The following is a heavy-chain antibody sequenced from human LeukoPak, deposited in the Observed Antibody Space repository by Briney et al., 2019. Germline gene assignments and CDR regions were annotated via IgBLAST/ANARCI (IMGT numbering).Heavy chain of an antibody. CDR3: ARDRTCSGGSCAIWGSLDY. Sequence: GGSLRLSCEGSAFIFSGHWMNWVRQTPGKGLEWVASIKEDGSERQYVDSVKGRFSISRDNTKGSLFLQLNSLRAEDTAVYYCARDRTCSGGSCAIWGSLDYWGQGTLVTVSS. J-gene: IGHJ4*02. D-gene: IGHD2-15*01. V-gene: IGHV3-7*03. CDR2: IKEDGSER. CDR1: AFIFSGHW.